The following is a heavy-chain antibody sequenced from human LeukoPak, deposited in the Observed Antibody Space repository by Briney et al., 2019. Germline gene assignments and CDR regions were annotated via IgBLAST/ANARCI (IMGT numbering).Heavy chain of an antibody. CDR2: IYYSGST. V-gene: IGHV4-61*08. J-gene: IGHJ2*01. Sequence: SETLSLTCTVSGGSISSGGYYWSWIRQPPGKGLEWIASIYYSGSTNYNPSLKSRVTISVDTSKNQFSLNLSSVTAADTAVYYCARVDTVMATTLGYFDLWGRGTLVTVSS. CDR1: GGSISSGGYY. D-gene: IGHD5-18*01. CDR3: ARVDTVMATTLGYFDL.